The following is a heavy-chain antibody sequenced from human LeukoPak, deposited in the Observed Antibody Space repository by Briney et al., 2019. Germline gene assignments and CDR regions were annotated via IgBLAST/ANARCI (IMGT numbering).Heavy chain of an antibody. D-gene: IGHD3-3*01. V-gene: IGHV4-39*01. Sequence: SETLSLTCIVSGDSISNSGWSWGWIRQPPGKGLEWIGTMPYDENVADNEVPSYNPSLKSRASISADTSKNQLYLKVNSVTAADTASYYCARLTLTGVGGRGWFDAWGQGTLVIVSS. CDR1: GDSISNSGWS. CDR2: MPYDENVADNEVP. J-gene: IGHJ5*02. CDR3: ARLTLTGVGGRGWFDA.